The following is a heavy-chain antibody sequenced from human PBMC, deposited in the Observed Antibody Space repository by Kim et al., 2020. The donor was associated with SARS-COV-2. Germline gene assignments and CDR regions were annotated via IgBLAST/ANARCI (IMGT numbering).Heavy chain of an antibody. V-gene: IGHV3-23*01. CDR2: ISGSGGST. CDR3: ATHYGSGSYFSFDY. J-gene: IGHJ4*02. D-gene: IGHD3-10*01. CDR1: GFTFSSYA. Sequence: GGSLRLSCAASGFTFSSYAMSWVRQAPGKGLEWVSAISGSGGSTYYADSVKGRFTISRDNSKNTLYLQMNSLRAEDTAVYYCATHYGSGSYFSFDYWGQGTLVTVSS.